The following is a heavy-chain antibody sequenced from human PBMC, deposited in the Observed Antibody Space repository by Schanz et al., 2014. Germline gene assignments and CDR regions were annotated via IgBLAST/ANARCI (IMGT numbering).Heavy chain of an antibody. CDR3: ARDRGHGDLPGDI. D-gene: IGHD4-17*01. V-gene: IGHV3-30*19. CDR1: GFIFSSYG. CDR2: ISNDGSIK. Sequence: QVQLVESGGGVVQPGRSLRLSCAASGFIFSSYGLHWVRQAPGKGLEWVALISNDGSIKYYADSVEGRFTISRDNSRNTLYLQMNSLRTEDTAVYYCARDRGHGDLPGDIWGQGTMVTVSS. J-gene: IGHJ3*02.